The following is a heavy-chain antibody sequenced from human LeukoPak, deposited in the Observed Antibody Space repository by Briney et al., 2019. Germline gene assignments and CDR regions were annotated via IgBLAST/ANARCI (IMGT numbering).Heavy chain of an antibody. CDR2: VKNRGDGRTT. D-gene: IGHD3-16*01. V-gene: IGHV3-15*07. J-gene: IGHJ4*02. CDR1: TFTKAW. CDR3: TTEYFGGFEY. Sequence: SGGSLRLSCVVSTFTKAWMNWVRQAPGKGLEWVGRVKNRGDGRTTDYAAPVKGRFITSRDDSKKTVYLQMDSLKTEDTAVYFCTTEYFGGFEYWGQGTLVTVSS.